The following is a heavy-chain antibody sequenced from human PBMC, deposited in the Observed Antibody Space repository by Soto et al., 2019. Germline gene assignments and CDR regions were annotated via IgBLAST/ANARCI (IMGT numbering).Heavy chain of an antibody. V-gene: IGHV1-18*01. CDR3: ARDIPDYDFWSGYYSAKGGDWFDP. CDR1: GYTFTSYG. D-gene: IGHD3-3*01. Sequence: GASVKVSCKASGYTFTSYGISWVRQAPGQGLEWMGWISAYNGNTSYAQKLQGRVTMTTDTSTSTAYMELRSLRSDDTAVYYCARDIPDYDFWSGYYSAKGGDWFDPWGQGTLVTVSS. J-gene: IGHJ5*02. CDR2: ISAYNGNT.